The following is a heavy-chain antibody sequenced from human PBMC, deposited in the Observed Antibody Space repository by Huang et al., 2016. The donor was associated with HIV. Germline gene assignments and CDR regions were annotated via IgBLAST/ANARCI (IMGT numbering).Heavy chain of an antibody. Sequence: QLRESGPGLVTPSETLSLPCSASGTSMHSSTLYWGWFRQPPGRGLEWIGSVYFSVNTSYHPPLKRRGTISIDTANKQYSMRLTSVTAADTAVYFCAREVRSVDTDRPDGYYYRGLDVWGQGTTVIVSS. CDR3: AREVRSVDTDRPDGYYYRGLDV. CDR1: GTSMHSSTLY. J-gene: IGHJ6*02. V-gene: IGHV4-39*02. D-gene: IGHD2-2*03. CDR2: VYFSVNT.